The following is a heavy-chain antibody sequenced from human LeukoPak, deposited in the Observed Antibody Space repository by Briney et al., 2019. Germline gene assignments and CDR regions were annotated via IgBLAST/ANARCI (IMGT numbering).Heavy chain of an antibody. D-gene: IGHD1-26*01. J-gene: IGHJ4*02. CDR1: GFSFSNYA. CDR2: ISYSGDST. Sequence: GGSLRLSCSVSGFSFSNYAMHWVRQAPGKGLTFLSAISYSGDSTYYADSVKGRFTISRDNSKNTVYLQMNSLRADDTAVYYCAKAIVGVSISDYWGQGTLVTVSS. CDR3: AKAIVGVSISDY. V-gene: IGHV3-64*04.